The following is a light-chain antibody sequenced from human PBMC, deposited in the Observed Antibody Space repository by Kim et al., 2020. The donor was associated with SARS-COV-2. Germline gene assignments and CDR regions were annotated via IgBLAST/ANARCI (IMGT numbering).Light chain of an antibody. Sequence: NFMLTQPHSVSESPGKTVTISCTRSTGGIASNYVQWYQQSPGSAPTTVSYEDFQRPSGVPERFSGSIDRSSNSASLTISGLKTEDEADYYCQSYDSSNHWVFGGGTQLTVL. CDR1: TGGIASNY. CDR3: QSYDSSNHWV. V-gene: IGLV6-57*04. J-gene: IGLJ3*02. CDR2: EDF.